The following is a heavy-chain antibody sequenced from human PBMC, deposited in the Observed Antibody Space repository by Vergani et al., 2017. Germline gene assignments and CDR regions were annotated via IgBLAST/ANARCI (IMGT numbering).Heavy chain of an antibody. J-gene: IGHJ6*02. D-gene: IGHD2-2*01. CDR3: ARAPGYCSSTSCYGGNYYYYGMDV. CDR2: IYYSGST. CDR1: GGSISSGGYY. V-gene: IGHV4-31*03. Sequence: QVQLQQWGAGLLKPSETLSLTCTVSGGSISSGGYYWSWIRQHPGKGLEWIGYIYYSGSTYYNPSLKSRVTISVDTSKNQFSLKLSSVTAADTAVYYCARAPGYCSSTSCYGGNYYYYGMDVWGQGTTVTVSS.